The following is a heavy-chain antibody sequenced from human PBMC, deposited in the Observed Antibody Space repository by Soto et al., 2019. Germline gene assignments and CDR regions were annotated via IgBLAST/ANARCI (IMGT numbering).Heavy chain of an antibody. CDR2: INHSGST. D-gene: IGHD2-8*01. CDR1: GGSFSGYY. V-gene: IGHV4-34*01. CDR3: ARGRRRDGQNGPVFDL. Sequence: QVQLQQWGAGLLKPSETLSLTCAVYGGSFSGYYWSWIRQPPGKGLEWIGEINHSGSTNYNPSLKSRVTISVDTSKNQFSLKLSSVTAADTAVYYCARGRRRDGQNGPVFDLWGRGTLVTVSS. J-gene: IGHJ2*01.